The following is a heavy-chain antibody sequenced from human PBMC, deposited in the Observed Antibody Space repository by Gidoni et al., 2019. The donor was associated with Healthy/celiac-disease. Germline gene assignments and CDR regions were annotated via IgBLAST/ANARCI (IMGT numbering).Heavy chain of an antibody. CDR3: AGDRLQFSPPNWFDP. CDR2: SSAYNGNT. CDR1: GYTFTSYG. Sequence: QVQLVQSGAEVKKPGASVKVSCKASGYTFTSYGISWVRQAPGQGLEWMGWSSAYNGNTNYAQKLQGRVTMTTDTATSTAYMELRSLRSDDTAVYYCAGDRLQFSPPNWFDPWGQGTLVTVSS. V-gene: IGHV1-18*01. J-gene: IGHJ5*02. D-gene: IGHD4-4*01.